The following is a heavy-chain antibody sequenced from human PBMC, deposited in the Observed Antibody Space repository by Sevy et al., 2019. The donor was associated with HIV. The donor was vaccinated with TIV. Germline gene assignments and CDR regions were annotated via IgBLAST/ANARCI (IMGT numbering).Heavy chain of an antibody. Sequence: ASVKVSCKISGYKVDMYGIAWVRQAPGQGLEWMGWICTYNGNTNYAQNFQGKVTMTTDTSTSVVYMELGGLRPDDTAVYSCASATGMAVAGTGRYFDYWGQGTLVTVSS. J-gene: IGHJ4*01. CDR3: ASATGMAVAGTGRYFDY. CDR2: ICTYNGNT. CDR1: GYKVDMYG. V-gene: IGHV1-18*04. D-gene: IGHD6-19*01.